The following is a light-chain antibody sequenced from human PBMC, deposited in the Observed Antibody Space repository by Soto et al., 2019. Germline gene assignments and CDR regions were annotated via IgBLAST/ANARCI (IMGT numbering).Light chain of an antibody. V-gene: IGLV2-11*01. J-gene: IGLJ1*01. Sequence: QSALTQPRSVSGCPGQSVTISCTGTSSDVGGYNYVSWYQQHPGKAPKLMIYDVSKRPSGVPDRFSGSKSGNTASLTISGLQAEDEADYYCCSYAGSYRDVFGTGTKVTVL. CDR3: CSYAGSYRDV. CDR1: SSDVGGYNY. CDR2: DVS.